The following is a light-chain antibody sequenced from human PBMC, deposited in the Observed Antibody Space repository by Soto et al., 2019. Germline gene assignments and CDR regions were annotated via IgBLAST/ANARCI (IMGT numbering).Light chain of an antibody. CDR3: ILYTVRRSYV. CDR1: SSDIGTYDH. Sequence: QSALTQPASVSGSPGQSITISCSGTSSDIGTYDHVAWFQQFPGKTPKLMIYSVSNRPSGVSYRFSGSKSGNTASLTISGLQAEYEADYYCILYTVRRSYVFGTVTKLTVL. V-gene: IGLV2-14*01. CDR2: SVS. J-gene: IGLJ1*01.